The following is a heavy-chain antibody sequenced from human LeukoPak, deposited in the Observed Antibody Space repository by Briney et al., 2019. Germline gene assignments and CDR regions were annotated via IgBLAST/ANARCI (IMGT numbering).Heavy chain of an antibody. V-gene: IGHV3-33*01. Sequence: GGSLRLSCAASGLTFGKYAMHWLRQTPGKGLEWVAAIWNDGSDENYADSAKGRFTISSDNSKNTLYLQMNSLRVEDTAVYYCAFEIGRSQGAFDIWGQGTMITVSS. CDR1: GLTFGKYA. CDR2: IWNDGSDE. J-gene: IGHJ3*02. CDR3: AFEIGRSQGAFDI. D-gene: IGHD1-26*01.